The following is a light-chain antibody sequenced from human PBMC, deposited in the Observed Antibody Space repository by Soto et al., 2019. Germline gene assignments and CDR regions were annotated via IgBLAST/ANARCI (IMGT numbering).Light chain of an antibody. CDR1: QGLGSR. V-gene: IGKV3-15*01. Sequence: EIVMTQSPATLSVSPGGTATLSCRASQGLGSRLAWYQQKPGQAPRLLIYDASTRATGVPDRVSGSASETEFALTISSLQSEDFAVCYCQHYHGWVKAFGQGTKLEIK. CDR3: QHYHGWVKA. CDR2: DAS. J-gene: IGKJ2*01.